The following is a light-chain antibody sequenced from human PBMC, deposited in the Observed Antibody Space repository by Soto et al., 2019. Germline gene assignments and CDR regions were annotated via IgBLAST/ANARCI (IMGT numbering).Light chain of an antibody. Sequence: EIVLTKSPVTLSLSPGESATLSCRASQSVGTHLAWYQQKPGQAPRLLIYDAYDRAAGIPDRFSGSGSGTDFTLPISSLEPEDFAVYYCQQRSNLPRTFGQGTKVDVK. CDR2: DAY. CDR3: QQRSNLPRT. J-gene: IGKJ1*01. CDR1: QSVGTH. V-gene: IGKV3-11*01.